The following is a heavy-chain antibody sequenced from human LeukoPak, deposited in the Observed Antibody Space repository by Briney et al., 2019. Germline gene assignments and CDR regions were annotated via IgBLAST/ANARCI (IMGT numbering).Heavy chain of an antibody. CDR1: GFTFNMYG. D-gene: IGHD6-13*01. CDR2: ISATSSFI. Sequence: GGSLRLSSAASGFTFNMYGVNWVRQAPGKGLEWVSSISATSSFIYYADSVKGRFTSSRDNAKMTVYLQMNSLRLDDTAIYYCARGPYSSSWPDQFDYWGQGTLVTVSS. CDR3: ARGPYSSSWPDQFDY. J-gene: IGHJ4*02. V-gene: IGHV3-21*01.